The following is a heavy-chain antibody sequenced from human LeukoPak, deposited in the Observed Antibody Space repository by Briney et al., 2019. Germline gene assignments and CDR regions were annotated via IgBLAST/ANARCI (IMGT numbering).Heavy chain of an antibody. CDR2: ISSSGSTI. V-gene: IGHV3-11*04. J-gene: IGHJ3*02. Sequence: GGSLRLSCAASGFTFSDYYMSWIRQAPGKGLEWVSYISSSGSTIYYADSVKGRFTISRDNSKSTLYLQMNSLRAEDTAVYYCARGSIVVVPAAMEYAFDIWGQGTMVTVPS. CDR1: GFTFSDYY. D-gene: IGHD2-2*01. CDR3: ARGSIVVVPAAMEYAFDI.